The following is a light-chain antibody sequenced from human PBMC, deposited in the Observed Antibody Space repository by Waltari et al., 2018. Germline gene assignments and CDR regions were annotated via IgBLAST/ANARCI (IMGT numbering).Light chain of an antibody. CDR1: SGHSSNV. CDR2: VNSDGSH. CDR3: QTGGHGTWV. J-gene: IGLJ3*02. Sequence: QLVLTQSPSASASLGASVKLTCTLSSGHSSNVVAWHQQRPEKGPRYLMKVNSDGSHSKGDEIPDRFSGSSSGAERYLTISNLQSEDEADYYCQTGGHGTWVFGGGTNLTVL. V-gene: IGLV4-69*01.